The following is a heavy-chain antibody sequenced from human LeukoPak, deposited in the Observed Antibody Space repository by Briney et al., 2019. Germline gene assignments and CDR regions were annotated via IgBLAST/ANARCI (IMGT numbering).Heavy chain of an antibody. CDR3: ARAQALYGSGSYEIDY. J-gene: IGHJ4*02. CDR2: INPNSGGT. CDR1: GYTFTGYY. V-gene: IGHV1-2*02. Sequence: ASVKVSCKASGYTFTGYYMHWVRQAPGQGLEWMGWINPNSGGTNYAQKFQGGVTMTRDTSISTAYMELSRLRSDDTAVYYCARAQALYGSGSYEIDYWGQGTLVTVSS. D-gene: IGHD3-10*01.